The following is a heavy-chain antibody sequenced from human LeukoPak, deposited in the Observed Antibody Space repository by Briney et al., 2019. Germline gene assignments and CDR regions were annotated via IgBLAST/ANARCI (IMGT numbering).Heavy chain of an antibody. J-gene: IGHJ4*02. Sequence: SVKVSCKASGGTFSSYAISWVRQAPGQGLEWMGGIIPIFGTANYAQKFQGRVTITTDESTSTAYMELSSLRSEDTAVYYCAIASRTYYDFGGVFDYWGQGTLVTVSS. CDR1: GGTFSSYA. CDR3: AIASRTYYDFGGVFDY. CDR2: IIPIFGTA. V-gene: IGHV1-69*05. D-gene: IGHD3-3*01.